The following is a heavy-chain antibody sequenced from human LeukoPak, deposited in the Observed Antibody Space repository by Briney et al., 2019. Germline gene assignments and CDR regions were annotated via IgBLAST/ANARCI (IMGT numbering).Heavy chain of an antibody. CDR1: GGSISSGDYY. D-gene: IGHD1-7*01. Sequence: SETLSLTCTVSGGSISSGDYYWSWIRQPPGKGLEWIGYIYCSGSTYYNPSLKSRVTISVDTSKNQFSLKLSSVTAADTAVYYCARASINWNYVGDAFDIWGQGTMVTVSS. CDR3: ARASINWNYVGDAFDI. J-gene: IGHJ3*02. CDR2: IYCSGST. V-gene: IGHV4-30-4*01.